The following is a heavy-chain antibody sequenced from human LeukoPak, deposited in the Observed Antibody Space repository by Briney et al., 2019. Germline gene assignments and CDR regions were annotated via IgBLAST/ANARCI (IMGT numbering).Heavy chain of an antibody. J-gene: IGHJ6*02. CDR1: GFTFSSYA. CDR3: ARDRPQRYDILTGYYGVFYYYGMDV. Sequence: SGRSLRLSCAASGFTFSSYAMHWVRQAPGKGLEWVAVISYDGSNKYYADSVKGRFTISRDNSKNTLYLQMNSLRAEDTAVYYCARDRPQRYDILTGYYGVFYYYGMDVWGQGTTVTVSS. CDR2: ISYDGSNK. D-gene: IGHD3-9*01. V-gene: IGHV3-30-3*01.